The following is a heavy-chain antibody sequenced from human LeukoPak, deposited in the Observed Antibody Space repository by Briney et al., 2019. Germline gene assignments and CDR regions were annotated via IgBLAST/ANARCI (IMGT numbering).Heavy chain of an antibody. D-gene: IGHD3-10*01. V-gene: IGHV4-39*07. CDR1: GGSISSSPYY. CDR3: ARESRRSYCNEY. CDR2: INHSGST. J-gene: IGHJ4*02. Sequence: SETLSLTCTVSGGSISSSPYYWSWIRQPPGKGLEWIGEINHSGSTNYNPSLKSRVTISVDTSKNQFSLKLSSVTAADTAVYYCARESRRSYCNEYWGQGTLVTVSS.